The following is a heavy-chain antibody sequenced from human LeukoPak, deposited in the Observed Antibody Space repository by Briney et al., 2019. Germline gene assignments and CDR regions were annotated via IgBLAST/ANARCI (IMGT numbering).Heavy chain of an antibody. CDR3: AKDPYGSGSYQD. Sequence: PGGSLRLSCAASGFTFNSYAMNWVRQAPGKGLEWVSAISGNGGSTYYADSVKGRFTISRDNSKNTLYLQMNSLRAEDTAVYYCAKDPYGSGSYQDWGQGTLATVSS. CDR1: GFTFNSYA. D-gene: IGHD3-10*01. J-gene: IGHJ4*02. V-gene: IGHV3-23*01. CDR2: ISGNGGST.